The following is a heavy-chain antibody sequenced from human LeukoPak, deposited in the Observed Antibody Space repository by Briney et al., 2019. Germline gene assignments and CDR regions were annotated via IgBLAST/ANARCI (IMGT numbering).Heavy chain of an antibody. CDR2: ISWNSGSI. D-gene: IGHD5-12*01. V-gene: IGHV3-9*01. Sequence: GGSLRLSCAASGFTVSSNYMSWVRQAPGKGLEWVSGISWNSGSIGYADSVKGRFTISRDNAKNSLYLQMNSLRAEDTALYYCAKDPNSGYDSFDPWGQGTLVTVSS. CDR1: GFTVSSNY. J-gene: IGHJ5*02. CDR3: AKDPNSGYDSFDP.